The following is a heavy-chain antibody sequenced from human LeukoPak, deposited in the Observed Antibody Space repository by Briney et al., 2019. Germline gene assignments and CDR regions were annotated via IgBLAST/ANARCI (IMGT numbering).Heavy chain of an antibody. J-gene: IGHJ6*03. Sequence: PGGSLRLSCAGSGLTFSRYNMNWVRQAPGKGLEWVSLITSSSSYIDYADSVKGRFTISRDNAKNSLYLQMTSLRAEDTAVYYCARAPTIFGVVYCMDVWGKGTTVTVSS. CDR2: ITSSSSYI. CDR1: GLTFSRYN. CDR3: ARAPTIFGVVYCMDV. D-gene: IGHD3-3*01. V-gene: IGHV3-21*01.